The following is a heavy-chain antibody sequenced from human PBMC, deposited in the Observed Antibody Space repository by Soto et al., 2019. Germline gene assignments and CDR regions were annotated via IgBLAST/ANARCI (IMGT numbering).Heavy chain of an antibody. J-gene: IGHJ3*02. V-gene: IGHV4-31*03. CDR2: IYYSGST. Sequence: NPSETLSLTCTVSGGSISSGGYYWSWIRQHPGKGLEWIGYIYYSGSTYYNPSLKSRVTISVDTSKNQFSLKLSSVTAADTAVYYCARDTLDYGGKGAFDIWGQGTMVTVSS. CDR1: GGSISSGGYY. D-gene: IGHD4-17*01. CDR3: ARDTLDYGGKGAFDI.